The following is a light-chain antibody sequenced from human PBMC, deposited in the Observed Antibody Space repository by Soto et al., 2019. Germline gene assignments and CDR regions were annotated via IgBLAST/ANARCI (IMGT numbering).Light chain of an antibody. CDR3: QSYDSSLSGYV. V-gene: IGLV1-40*01. CDR1: SSNFGAGYD. J-gene: IGLJ1*01. CDR2: GDS. Sequence: QSVLTQPPSVSGAPGQRVTISCTGSSSNFGAGYDVHWYQQLPGTAPKLLIYGDSNRPSGVPDRFSGSKSGTSASLATTGLQAGDEADYYCQSYDSSLSGYVFGTGTKVTVL.